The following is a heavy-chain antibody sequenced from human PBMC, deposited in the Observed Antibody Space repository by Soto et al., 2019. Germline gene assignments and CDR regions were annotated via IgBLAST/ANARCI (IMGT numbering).Heavy chain of an antibody. J-gene: IGHJ4*02. Sequence: GGSLRLSCAASGFTFSRYSMNWVRQAPGKGLEWVSYISGSSSTTYYTDSVKGRFTISRDDAKNSLYLQMNSLRAEDTAVYYCASSPGGDSMDYWGQGTLVTVSS. D-gene: IGHD2-21*02. CDR1: GFTFSRYS. CDR3: ASSPGGDSMDY. V-gene: IGHV3-48*01. CDR2: ISGSSSTT.